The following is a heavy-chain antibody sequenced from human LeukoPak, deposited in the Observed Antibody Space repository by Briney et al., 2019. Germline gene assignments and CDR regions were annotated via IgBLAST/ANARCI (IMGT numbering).Heavy chain of an antibody. CDR2: ISGSGGST. CDR3: ARGLRRADNWFDP. CDR1: GFTFSSYA. Sequence: GGSPRLSCAASGFTFSSYAMSWVRQAPGKGLEWVSAISGSGGSTYYADSVKGRFTISRDNSKNTLYLQMNSLRAEDTAVYYCARGLRRADNWFDPWGQGTLVTVSS. J-gene: IGHJ5*02. D-gene: IGHD3-16*01. V-gene: IGHV3-23*01.